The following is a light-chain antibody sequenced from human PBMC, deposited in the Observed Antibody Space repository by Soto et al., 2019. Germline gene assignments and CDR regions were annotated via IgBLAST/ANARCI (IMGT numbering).Light chain of an antibody. V-gene: IGKV3-15*01. CDR2: GAT. J-gene: IGKJ1*01. Sequence: EIVMTQSPATLSVSPGERATLSCRASQSVSSNLAWYQQKPGQAPRLLVYGATTRSTGIPARFSGSGSGTEFTLTISSLQSEEFAVYSCQQYNNWPPWKLGQGTKVEIK. CDR3: QQYNNWPPWK. CDR1: QSVSSN.